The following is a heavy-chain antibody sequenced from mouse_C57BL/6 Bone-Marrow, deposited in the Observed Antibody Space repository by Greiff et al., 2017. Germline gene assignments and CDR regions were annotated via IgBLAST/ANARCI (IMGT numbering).Heavy chain of an antibody. Sequence: QVQLQQPGAELVRPGSSVKLSCKASGYTFTSYWMHWVKQRPIQGLEWIGNIDPSDSDTHYNQKFKDKATLTVDKSSSTAYMQLSSLTSEDSAVYYCARHWYFDVWGTGTTVTVSS. V-gene: IGHV1-52*01. CDR1: GYTFTSYW. J-gene: IGHJ1*03. CDR2: IDPSDSDT. CDR3: ARHWYFDV.